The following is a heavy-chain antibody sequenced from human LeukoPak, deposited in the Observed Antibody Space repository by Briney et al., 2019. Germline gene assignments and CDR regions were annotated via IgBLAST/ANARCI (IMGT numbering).Heavy chain of an antibody. Sequence: GGSLRLSCTASGLRFSDFWMHWVRQAPGKGLVWVSRIRGDGYDTNYADSVKGRFTISRDNAQNTLYLQMNSLRAEDTAVYYCASDRVLGSGSLDNWGQGTLVTVSS. CDR2: IRGDGYDT. D-gene: IGHD3-10*01. CDR1: GLRFSDFW. V-gene: IGHV3-74*01. J-gene: IGHJ4*02. CDR3: ASDRVLGSGSLDN.